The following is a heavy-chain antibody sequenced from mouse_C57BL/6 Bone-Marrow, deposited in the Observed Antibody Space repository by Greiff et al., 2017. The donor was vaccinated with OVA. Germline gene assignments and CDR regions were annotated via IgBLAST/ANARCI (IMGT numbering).Heavy chain of an antibody. J-gene: IGHJ4*01. Sequence: VKLMESGAELVKPGASVKLSCKASGYTFTSYWMQWVKQRPGQGLEWIGEIDPSDSYTNYNQKFKGKATLTVDTSSSTAYMQLSSLTSEDSAVYYCARSGGYDGNYYAMDYWGQGTSVTVSS. V-gene: IGHV1-50*01. CDR1: GYTFTSYW. CDR3: ARSGGYDGNYYAMDY. D-gene: IGHD2-2*01. CDR2: IDPSDSYT.